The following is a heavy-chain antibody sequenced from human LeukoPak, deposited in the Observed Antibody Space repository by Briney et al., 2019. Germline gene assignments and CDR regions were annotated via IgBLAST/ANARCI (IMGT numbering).Heavy chain of an antibody. V-gene: IGHV4-39*07. CDR2: INHSGST. CDR1: GSSISSDSYY. D-gene: IGHD5-12*01. Sequence: PSETLSLTCTVSGSSISSDSYYWNWIRQPPGKGLEWIGEINHSGSTNYNPSLKSRVTISVDTSKNQFSLKLSSVTAADTAVYYCARGLRGYSNRGWFDPWGQGTLVTVSS. CDR3: ARGLRGYSNRGWFDP. J-gene: IGHJ5*02.